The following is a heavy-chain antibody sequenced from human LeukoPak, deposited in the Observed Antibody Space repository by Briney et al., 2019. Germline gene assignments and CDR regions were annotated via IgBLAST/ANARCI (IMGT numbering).Heavy chain of an antibody. V-gene: IGHV4-34*01. CDR3: ARRALYGSGRYPYYYYMDV. D-gene: IGHD3-10*01. J-gene: IGHJ6*03. CDR1: GGSFSGYY. Sequence: SETLSLTCAVYGGSFSGYYWRWIRQPPGKGLEWSGEINHSGSTNYNPSLKSRVTIAVDTSKNQFSLKVSSMTAADTSVYYSARRALYGSGRYPYYYYMDVWGKGTTVTVSS. CDR2: INHSGST.